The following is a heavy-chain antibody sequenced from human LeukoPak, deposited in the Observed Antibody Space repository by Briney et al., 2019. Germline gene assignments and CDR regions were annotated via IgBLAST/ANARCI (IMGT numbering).Heavy chain of an antibody. CDR1: GYTLTELS. CDR3: ATPPLVGATTQA. CDR2: FDPEDGET. Sequence: ASVKVSCKVSGYTLTELSMHWVRQAPGKGLEWMEGFDPEDGETIYAQKFQGRVTMTEDTSTDTAYMELSSLRSEDTAVYYCATPPLVGATTQAWGQGTLVTVSS. V-gene: IGHV1-24*01. J-gene: IGHJ5*02. D-gene: IGHD1-26*01.